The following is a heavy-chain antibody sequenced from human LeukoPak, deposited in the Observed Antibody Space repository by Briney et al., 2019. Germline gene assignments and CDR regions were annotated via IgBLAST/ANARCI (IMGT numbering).Heavy chain of an antibody. CDR3: ASQYYYDSSGYYRNWFDP. Sequence: SETLSLTCTVSGGSISSYYWSWIRQPPGKGLEWIGYIYYSGSTNYNPSLKSRVTISVDTSKNQFSLKLSSVTAADTAVYYCASQYYYDSSGYYRNWFDPWGQGTLVIVSS. CDR1: GGSISSYY. V-gene: IGHV4-59*01. CDR2: IYYSGST. D-gene: IGHD3-22*01. J-gene: IGHJ5*02.